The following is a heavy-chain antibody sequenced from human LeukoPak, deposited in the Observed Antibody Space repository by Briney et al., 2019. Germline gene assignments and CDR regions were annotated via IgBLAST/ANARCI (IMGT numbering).Heavy chain of an antibody. CDR1: GFTLSSYG. V-gene: IGHV3-30*18. CDR2: ISYDGSHK. CDR3: AKDRGSSSWFPSGGYYYYGMDV. D-gene: IGHD6-13*01. Sequence: PGGSLRLSCAASGFTLSSYGMHWVRQAPGKGLEWVAVISYDGSHKCYADSVKGRVTISRDNSKNKLYLQMNSLRAEDTAVYYCAKDRGSSSWFPSGGYYYYGMDVWGQGTTVTVSS. J-gene: IGHJ6*02.